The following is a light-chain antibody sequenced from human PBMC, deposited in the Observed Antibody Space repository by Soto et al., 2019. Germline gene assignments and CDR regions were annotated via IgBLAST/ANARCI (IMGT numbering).Light chain of an antibody. Sequence: IHLTQSPSFLSASVGDRVTITCRASEGISNFLAWYQQKPGKAPELLIYTASTLRSGVPSRFSGSGSGTEFTLPISSLQPEDFATFYCQQLHTYPYTFGQGTRLDI. CDR3: QQLHTYPYT. J-gene: IGKJ2*01. CDR1: EGISNF. V-gene: IGKV1-9*01. CDR2: TAS.